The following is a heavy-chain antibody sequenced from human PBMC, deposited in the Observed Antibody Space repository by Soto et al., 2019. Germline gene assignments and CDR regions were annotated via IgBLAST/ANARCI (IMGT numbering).Heavy chain of an antibody. CDR2: IYYTGTT. Sequence: PXETLSLPCTVSGGSFSSSFFYWSWVRQPPGQRLEWIVYIYYTGTTNYNPSLASRVAMSVDTSKKQFTLNLPSLTAADTARYYCARLKTSSGWSLFDAWGQGMLVTVSS. CDR3: ARLKTSSGWSLFDA. CDR1: GGSFSSSFFY. D-gene: IGHD6-13*01. V-gene: IGHV4-61*01. J-gene: IGHJ4*02.